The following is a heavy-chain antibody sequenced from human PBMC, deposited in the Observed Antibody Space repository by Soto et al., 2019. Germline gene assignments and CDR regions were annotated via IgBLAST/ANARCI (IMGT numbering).Heavy chain of an antibody. V-gene: IGHV2-5*01. CDR1: GFSLSTSGVG. Sequence: SGPTLVNPTQTLTLTCTFSGFSLSTSGVGVGWIRQPPGKALEWLALIYWNDDKRYSPSLKSRLTITKDTSKNQVVLTMTNMDPVDTATYYCARSLGYSSSWYSWFDPWGQGTLVTVS. CDR3: ARSLGYSSSWYSWFDP. CDR2: IYWNDDK. D-gene: IGHD6-13*01. J-gene: IGHJ5*02.